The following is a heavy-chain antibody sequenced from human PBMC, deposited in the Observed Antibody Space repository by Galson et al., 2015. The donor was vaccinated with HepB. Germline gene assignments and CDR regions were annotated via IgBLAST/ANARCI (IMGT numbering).Heavy chain of an antibody. Sequence: SVKVSCKASGYTFTCYYMHWVRQAPGQGLEWMGIINPSGGSTSYAQKFQGRVTMTRDTSTSTVYMELSSLRSEDTAVYYCARYYGGNAFDYWGQGTLVTVSS. V-gene: IGHV1-46*03. CDR1: GYTFTCYY. CDR3: ARYYGGNAFDY. D-gene: IGHD4-23*01. J-gene: IGHJ4*02. CDR2: INPSGGST.